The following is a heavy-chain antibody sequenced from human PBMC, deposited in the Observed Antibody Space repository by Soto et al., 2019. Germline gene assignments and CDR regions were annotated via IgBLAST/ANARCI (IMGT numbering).Heavy chain of an antibody. CDR1: GFTFSGSA. J-gene: IGHJ4*02. CDR2: IRSRANSYAT. CDR3: TRRRDYCSSTSCYADLDS. Sequence: EVQLVESGGGLVQPGGSLKLSCAASGFTFSGSAMHWVRQASGKGLEWVGRIRSRANSYATACAASVKGRFTISRDDSKNTAYLQMNSLKTEDTAVYCCTRRRDYCSSTSCYADLDSWGQGTLVTVSS. V-gene: IGHV3-73*01. D-gene: IGHD2-2*01.